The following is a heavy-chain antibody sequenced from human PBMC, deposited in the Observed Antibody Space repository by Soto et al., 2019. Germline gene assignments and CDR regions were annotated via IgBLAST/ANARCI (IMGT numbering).Heavy chain of an antibody. D-gene: IGHD6-13*01. CDR3: VRFGGAAAGPGDY. J-gene: IGHJ4*02. CDR2: ISSSGGTI. V-gene: IGHV3-48*03. Sequence: GGSLRLSCVASEFTFSSYEMNWVRQAPGKGLEWVSYISSSGGTIYYTDSVKGRFTISRDNAKKSLYLQMNSLRAEDTAVYYCVRFGGAAAGPGDYWGQGTLVTVSS. CDR1: EFTFSSYE.